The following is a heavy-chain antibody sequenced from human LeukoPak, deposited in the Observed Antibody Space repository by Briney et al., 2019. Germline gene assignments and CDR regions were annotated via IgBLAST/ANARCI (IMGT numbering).Heavy chain of an antibody. V-gene: IGHV4-30-4*01. CDR1: GGSISSGDYY. Sequence: SETLSLTCTVSGGSISSGDYYWSWIRQPPGKGLEWIGYIYYSGSTYYSPSLKSRVTISVDTSKNQFSLKLSSATAADTAVYYCARVVGAAGYYYYYGMDVWGQGTTVTVSS. D-gene: IGHD6-13*01. CDR2: IYYSGST. CDR3: ARVVGAAGYYYYYGMDV. J-gene: IGHJ6*02.